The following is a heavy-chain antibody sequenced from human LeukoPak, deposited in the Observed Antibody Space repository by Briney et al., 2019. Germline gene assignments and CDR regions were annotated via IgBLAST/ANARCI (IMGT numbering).Heavy chain of an antibody. CDR2: ISGDGGST. CDR3: ARAQTYGDSRLLLDY. J-gene: IGHJ4*02. CDR1: GFTFDHYT. V-gene: IGHV3-43*01. D-gene: IGHD4-17*01. Sequence: GGSLRLSCAASGFTFDHYTMHWVRQAPGKGLEWVSLISGDGGSTSYADSVKGRFTISRDNSKNSLYLQMNSLRVEDTALYYCARAQTYGDSRLLLDYWGQGTLVTVSS.